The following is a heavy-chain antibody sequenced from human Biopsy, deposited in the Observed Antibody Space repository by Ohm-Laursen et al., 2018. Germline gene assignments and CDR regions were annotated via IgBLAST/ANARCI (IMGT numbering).Heavy chain of an antibody. CDR3: ARGSNEYGGLCLPH. Sequence: SDTLSLTCTVSGGSFKGHYWIWIRQPPGKGLEWIGHIPHTGYTSYNSSLKSRVTISLDTSREHFSMRLTSLAAADTAVYYCARGSNEYGGLCLPHWGQGTLVTVSS. J-gene: IGHJ4*02. CDR2: IPHTGYT. D-gene: IGHD4-23*01. CDR1: GGSFKGHY. V-gene: IGHV4-59*11.